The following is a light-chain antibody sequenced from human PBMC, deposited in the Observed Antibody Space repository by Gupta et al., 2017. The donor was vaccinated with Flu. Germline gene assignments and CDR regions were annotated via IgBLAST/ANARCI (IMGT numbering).Light chain of an antibody. V-gene: IGKV1-39*01. Sequence: PSALSASVGDRVTITCRASQSISNDLDWYQQKPGKAPKLLIFDASRVKGGVPSRFSGSGSGTEFTLTISSRQPEDFATYYCQHRNSTPFTFGHGTNVDIK. CDR2: DAS. CDR3: QHRNSTPFT. J-gene: IGKJ3*01. CDR1: QSISND.